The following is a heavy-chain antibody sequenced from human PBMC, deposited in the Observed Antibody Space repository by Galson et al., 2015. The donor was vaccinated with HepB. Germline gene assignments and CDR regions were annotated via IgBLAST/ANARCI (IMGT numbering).Heavy chain of an antibody. CDR3: ARLSSSRDFDY. Sequence: SVKVSCKASGYTFTSYYMHWVRQAPGQGPEWMGIINPSGGSTSYAQKFQGRVTMTRDTSTSTVYMELSSLRSEDTAVYYCARLSSSRDFDYWGQGTLVTVSS. D-gene: IGHD6-6*01. CDR2: INPSGGST. V-gene: IGHV1-46*01. J-gene: IGHJ4*02. CDR1: GYTFTSYY.